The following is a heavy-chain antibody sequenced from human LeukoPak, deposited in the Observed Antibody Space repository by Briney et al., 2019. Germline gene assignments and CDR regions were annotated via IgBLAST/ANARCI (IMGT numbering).Heavy chain of an antibody. CDR3: AKDLAAAGWAGHNAFDI. J-gene: IGHJ3*02. D-gene: IGHD6-13*01. CDR2: ISGSGGRT. Sequence: GGSLRLSCAASGVTFSSYAMSSGRQAPGEGHEWVLAISGSGGRTYYADTVKGRFTISRDKSKSTLYLQMNSLRAEDTAVYYCAKDLAAAGWAGHNAFDIWGQGTMVTVSS. V-gene: IGHV3-23*01. CDR1: GVTFSSYA.